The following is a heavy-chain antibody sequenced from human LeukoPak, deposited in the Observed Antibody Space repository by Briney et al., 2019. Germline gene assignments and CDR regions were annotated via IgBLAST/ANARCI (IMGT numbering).Heavy chain of an antibody. CDR1: GCTFSTYT. CDR2: INHTSGHR. J-gene: IGHJ6*02. Sequence: WGSLRLSCAASGCTFSTYTMNWVRQPPGKGLAWVASINHTSGHRPYADSVQGRFTSSRDNAKNSLYLQMNSLRDEDTAVYYCASSRGLDVWGQGTTVTVSS. V-gene: IGHV3-21*01. D-gene: IGHD1-26*01. CDR3: ASSRGLDV.